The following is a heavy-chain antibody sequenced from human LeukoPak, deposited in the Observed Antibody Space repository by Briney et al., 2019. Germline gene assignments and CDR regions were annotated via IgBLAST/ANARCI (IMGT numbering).Heavy chain of an antibody. Sequence: GASVKVSCKASGYTFTTYYIHWVRQAPGQGLEWMGIINPSGGSTSYAQRFQGRVTMTRDMSTSTVYMELSSLRSEDTAVYYCARGTGEGYTYGRYYFDYWGQGTLVTVSS. J-gene: IGHJ4*02. D-gene: IGHD5-18*01. CDR3: ARGTGEGYTYGRYYFDY. V-gene: IGHV1-46*01. CDR2: INPSGGST. CDR1: GYTFTTYY.